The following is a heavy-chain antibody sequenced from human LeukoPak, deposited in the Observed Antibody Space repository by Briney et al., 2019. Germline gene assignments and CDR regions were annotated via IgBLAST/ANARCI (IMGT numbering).Heavy chain of an antibody. Sequence: SETLSLTCTVSGYSISSGYYWGWIRQPPGKGLEWIGSIYHSGSTYYNPSLKSRVTISVDTSKNQFSLKLSSVTAADTAVYYCARATYDFWSGYWTFDYWGQGTLVTVSS. D-gene: IGHD3-3*01. V-gene: IGHV4-38-2*02. CDR2: IYHSGST. J-gene: IGHJ4*02. CDR1: GYSISSGYY. CDR3: ARATYDFWSGYWTFDY.